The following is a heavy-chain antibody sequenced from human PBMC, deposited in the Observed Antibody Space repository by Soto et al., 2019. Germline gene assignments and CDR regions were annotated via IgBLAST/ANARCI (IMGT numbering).Heavy chain of an antibody. Sequence: PSETLSLTCTVSGGSISSYYWSWIRQPPRKGLEWIGYIYYSGSTNYNPSLKSRVTISVDTSKNQFSLKLSSVTAADTAVYYCAREFSSGYFDYWGQGTLVTVSS. V-gene: IGHV4-59*01. CDR2: IYYSGST. CDR3: AREFSSGYFDY. J-gene: IGHJ4*02. CDR1: GGSISSYY. D-gene: IGHD6-19*01.